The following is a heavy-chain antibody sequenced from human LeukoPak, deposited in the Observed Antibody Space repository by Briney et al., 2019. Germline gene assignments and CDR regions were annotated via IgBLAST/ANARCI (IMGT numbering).Heavy chain of an antibody. CDR3: ARDLSGGYLH. V-gene: IGHV3-48*01. D-gene: IGHD6-25*01. Sequence: GGSLRLSCAASGFTFSYYSMNWVRQAPGKGLEWVSYISSSSSTIYYADSVKGRFTISRDNAKNSLYLQMNSLRTEDTAVYYCARDLSGGYLHWGQGTLVTVSS. CDR1: GFTFSYYS. J-gene: IGHJ4*02. CDR2: ISSSSSTI.